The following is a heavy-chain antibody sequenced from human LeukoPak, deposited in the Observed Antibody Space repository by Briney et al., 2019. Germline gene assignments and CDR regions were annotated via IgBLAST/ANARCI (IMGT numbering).Heavy chain of an antibody. J-gene: IGHJ5*02. Sequence: GGSLRLSCAASGFTFSDYYMSWIRQAPGKGLEWVSYISSSGGTIYYADSVKGRFTISRDNAKNSLYLQMNSLRAEDTAVYYCARDASYDFWSGSYNWFDPWGQGTLVTVSS. CDR3: ARDASYDFWSGSYNWFDP. CDR2: ISSSGGTI. CDR1: GFTFSDYY. V-gene: IGHV3-11*01. D-gene: IGHD3-3*01.